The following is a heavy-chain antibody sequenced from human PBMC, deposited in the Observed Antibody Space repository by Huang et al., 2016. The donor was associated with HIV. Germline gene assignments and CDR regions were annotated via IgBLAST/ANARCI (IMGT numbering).Heavy chain of an antibody. D-gene: IGHD3-10*01. Sequence: QVQLVESGGGVVQPGRSLRLSCAASGFGFGFFAMNWIRQVPGKGLHWLAGISTVGTIKNYADSVRCRFTISRDNSKGTVYLQMNSLRPEDTAVYSCARTGSYYYGSGIYHFGDYWGQGTLVTVSS. V-gene: IGHV3-30*04. CDR1: GFGFGFFA. J-gene: IGHJ4*02. CDR3: ARTGSYYYGSGIYHFGDY. CDR2: ISTVGTIK.